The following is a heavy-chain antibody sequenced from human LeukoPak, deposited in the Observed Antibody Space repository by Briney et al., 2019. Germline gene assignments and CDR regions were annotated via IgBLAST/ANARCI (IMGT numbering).Heavy chain of an antibody. V-gene: IGHV4-59*11. CDR2: IYYSGST. CDR1: GGSISSHY. D-gene: IGHD3-3*01. J-gene: IGHJ6*03. CDR3: ARDKSDFWSGYYRGGYYYYYYMGV. Sequence: SETLSLTCTVSGGSISSHYWSWIRQPPGKGLEWIGYIYYSGSTNYNPSLKSRVTISVDTSKNQFSLKLSSVTAADTAVYYCARDKSDFWSGYYRGGYYYYYYMGVWGKGTTVTVSS.